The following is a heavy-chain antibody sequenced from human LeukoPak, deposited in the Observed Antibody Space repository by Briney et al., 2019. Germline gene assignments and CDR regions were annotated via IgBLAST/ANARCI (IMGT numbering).Heavy chain of an antibody. CDR2: INPNNGGT. Sequence: ASVKVSCKASGYTFTGFYMHWVRQAPGQGLEWMGWINPNNGGTNYAQKFQGRVTMTRDTSISTAYMELSRLRSDDTAVYYCASGGRYTSSSWGAEDYWGQGTLVTVSS. CDR3: ASGGRYTSSSWGAEDY. J-gene: IGHJ4*02. CDR1: GYTFTGFY. V-gene: IGHV1-2*02. D-gene: IGHD6-6*01.